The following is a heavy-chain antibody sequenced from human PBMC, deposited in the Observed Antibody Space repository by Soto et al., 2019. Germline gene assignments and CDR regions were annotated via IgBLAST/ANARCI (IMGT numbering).Heavy chain of an antibody. CDR2: ISGSGGGT. D-gene: IGHD2-15*01. CDR3: AKGSGGSCYSGMDV. CDR1: GFTFSNYA. V-gene: IGHV3-23*01. J-gene: IGHJ6*02. Sequence: GGSLRLSCAASGFTFSNYAMSWVRRAPGKGLEWVSVISGSGGGTYYGDSVKGRFTISRDNSKNTLYLELNSLRAEDTAVYYCAKGSGGSCYSGMDVWGQGTTVTAP.